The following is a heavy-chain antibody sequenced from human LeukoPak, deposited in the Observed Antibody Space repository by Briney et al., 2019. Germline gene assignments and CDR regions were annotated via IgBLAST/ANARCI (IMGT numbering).Heavy chain of an antibody. D-gene: IGHD1-7*01. CDR1: GFTFSTYN. V-gene: IGHV3-21*01. CDR2: ISSSSSYI. Sequence: GGSLRLSCAASGFTFSTYNMNWVRQAPGKGLEWVSSISSSSSYIYYADSVKGRFTISRDNAKNSLYLQMNSLRAEDTAVYYCASASPLTGTPYGYWGQGTLVTVSP. J-gene: IGHJ4*02. CDR3: ASASPLTGTPYGY.